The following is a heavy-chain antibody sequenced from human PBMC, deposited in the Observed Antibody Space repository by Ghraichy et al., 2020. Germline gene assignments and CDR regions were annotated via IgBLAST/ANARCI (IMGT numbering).Heavy chain of an antibody. D-gene: IGHD6-13*01. J-gene: IGHJ4*02. CDR3: ASTPHSSSWSPYYFDY. CDR1: GGTFSSYA. Sequence: SVKVSCKASGGTFSSYAISWVRQAPGQGLEWMGGIIPIFGTANYAQKFQGRVTITTDESTSTAYMELSSLRSEDTAVYYCASTPHSSSWSPYYFDYWGQGTLVTVSS. CDR2: IIPIFGTA. V-gene: IGHV1-69*05.